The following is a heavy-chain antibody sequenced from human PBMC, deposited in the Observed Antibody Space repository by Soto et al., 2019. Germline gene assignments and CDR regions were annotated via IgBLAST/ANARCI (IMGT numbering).Heavy chain of an antibody. CDR1: GFSLTGSGVG. D-gene: IGHD3-3*01. J-gene: IGHJ4*02. CDR3: ARFLWSDTSLYYFDY. V-gene: IGHV2-5*02. CDR2: IYWDDDK. Sequence: QITLKESGPTLVKPTQTLTLTCTFSGFSLTGSGVGVGWIRQPPGKALEWLALIYWDDDKRYSPSLKSRLTITKDTSKNQVALTMTNMDPLDTATYYCARFLWSDTSLYYFDYWGQGTLVTVSS.